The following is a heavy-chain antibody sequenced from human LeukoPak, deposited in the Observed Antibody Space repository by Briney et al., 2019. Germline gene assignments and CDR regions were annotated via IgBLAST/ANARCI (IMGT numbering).Heavy chain of an antibody. CDR1: GFTFSSYA. D-gene: IGHD3-10*01. V-gene: IGHV3-23*01. CDR3: AKVGLPRITFNWFDP. Sequence: GGSLRLSCAASGFTFSSYAMSWVRQAPGKGLEWVSTISGSGGSTYYADSVKGRFTISSDTSKNTLYLQMNSLRAEDTAVYYCAKVGLPRITFNWFDPWGQGTLVTVSS. CDR2: ISGSGGST. J-gene: IGHJ5*02.